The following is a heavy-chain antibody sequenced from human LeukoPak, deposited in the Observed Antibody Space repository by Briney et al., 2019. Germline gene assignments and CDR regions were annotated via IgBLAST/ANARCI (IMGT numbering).Heavy chain of an antibody. CDR3: AREIMVRGHDAFDI. D-gene: IGHD3-10*01. J-gene: IGHJ3*02. CDR1: GGTFSSYA. CDR2: IIPIFGTA. V-gene: IGHV1-69*13. Sequence: ASVKVSCKASGGTFSSYAISWVRQAPGQGLEWMGGIIPIFGTANYAQKFQGRVTITADESTSTAYMELSSLRSEDTAVYYCAREIMVRGHDAFDIWGQGTMVTVSS.